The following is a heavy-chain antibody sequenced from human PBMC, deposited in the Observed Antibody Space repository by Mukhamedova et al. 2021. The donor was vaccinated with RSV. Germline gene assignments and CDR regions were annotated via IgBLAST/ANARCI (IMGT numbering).Heavy chain of an antibody. V-gene: IGHV3-30-3*01. CDR2: ISYDGSNK. Sequence: AMHWVRQAPGKGLGWVAVISYDGSNKFYADSVKGRFTISRDNSKNTLYLQMNSLRPEDTAVYYCARDQMVYTIRGPFDIWGQGTMV. D-gene: IGHD2-8*01. CDR3: ARDQMVYTIRGPFDI. J-gene: IGHJ3*02. CDR1: A.